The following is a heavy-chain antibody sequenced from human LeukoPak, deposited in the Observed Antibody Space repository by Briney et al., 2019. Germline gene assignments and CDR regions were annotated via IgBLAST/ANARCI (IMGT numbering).Heavy chain of an antibody. CDR2: ISYDGSNK. J-gene: IGHJ4*02. Sequence: GGSLRLSCAASGFTFSSYAMHWVRQAPGKGLEWVAVISYDGSNKYYADSVKGRFTISRDNSKNTLYLQMNSLRAEGTAVYYCARAPLVATNYFDYWGQGTLVTVSS. D-gene: IGHD5-12*01. CDR1: GFTFSSYA. V-gene: IGHV3-30-3*01. CDR3: ARAPLVATNYFDY.